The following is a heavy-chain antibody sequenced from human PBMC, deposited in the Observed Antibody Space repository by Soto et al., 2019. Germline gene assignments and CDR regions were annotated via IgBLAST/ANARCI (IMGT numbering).Heavy chain of an antibody. CDR2: INAGNGNT. V-gene: IGHV1-3*05. D-gene: IGHD2-15*01. Sequence: QVQLVQSGAEEKKPGASVKVSCKASGYTFTSYAMHWVRQAPGQRLEWMGWINAGNGNTKYSKKFKGRVTMTRDTAESTAKMALSSLRSEDTAVYYCARHGSGGDYWGQGTLVPVSS. CDR3: ARHGSGGDY. J-gene: IGHJ4*02. CDR1: GYTFTSYA.